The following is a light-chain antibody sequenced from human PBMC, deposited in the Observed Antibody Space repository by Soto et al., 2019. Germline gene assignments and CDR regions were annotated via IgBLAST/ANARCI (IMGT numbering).Light chain of an antibody. CDR3: QQYKNWPPWT. J-gene: IGKJ1*01. Sequence: EIVMTQSPAALSVSPGERATLSWRASQSVSDNLAWYQQKPGQAPRLLIFGTSTRATGIPARFSGSGSGTEFTLTISSLQSEDFAVYYCQQYKNWPPWTFGQGTKVEIK. CDR1: QSVSDN. CDR2: GTS. V-gene: IGKV3-15*01.